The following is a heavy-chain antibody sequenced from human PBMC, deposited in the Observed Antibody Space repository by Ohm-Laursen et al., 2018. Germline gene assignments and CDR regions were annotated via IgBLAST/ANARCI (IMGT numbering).Heavy chain of an antibody. CDR3: ARDPYFSAFDI. Sequence: SLRLSCSASGFTLKNYAMTWVRQAPGKGLEWVSSLSGCVSITYFADSVKGRFTTSRDNSKNSLYLQMNSLRVEDTAVYYCARDPYFSAFDIWGQGTLVTVSS. CDR2: LSGCVSIT. J-gene: IGHJ3*02. CDR1: GFTLKNYA. V-gene: IGHV3-23*01. D-gene: IGHD2-21*01.